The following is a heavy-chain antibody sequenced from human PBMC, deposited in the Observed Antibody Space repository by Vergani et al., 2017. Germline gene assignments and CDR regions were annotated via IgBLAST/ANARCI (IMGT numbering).Heavy chain of an antibody. CDR2: IYYSGLT. CDR3: AGQRPGSGWSPGDFDD. J-gene: IGHJ4*02. Sequence: QLQLQQSGPGLVKPSETLFLTCTVSADSISSGSYYWGWIRQPPGKSLEWLGSIYYSGLTYYNPSLKSRVAISVDTSKNQFSLKVTSVTAADTAVYFGAGQRPGSGWSPGDFDDWGQGILVTVSS. D-gene: IGHD6-19*01. V-gene: IGHV4-39*01. CDR1: ADSISSGSYY.